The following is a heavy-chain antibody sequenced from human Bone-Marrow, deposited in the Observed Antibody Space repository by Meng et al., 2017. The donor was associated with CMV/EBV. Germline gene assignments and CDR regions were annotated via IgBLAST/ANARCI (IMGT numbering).Heavy chain of an antibody. V-gene: IGHV3-23*01. Sequence: GGSLRLSCAASGFTFSAYVMSWVRQAPGKGLEWVSTISGRGGGTYYAASVKGRFTVSRDTSQNTLYLQMNSLRAEDSAIYYCAKWGFLVGFEFWGQGTLVTVSS. CDR1: GFTFSAYV. J-gene: IGHJ4*02. CDR2: ISGRGGGT. D-gene: IGHD3-3*01. CDR3: AKWGFLVGFEF.